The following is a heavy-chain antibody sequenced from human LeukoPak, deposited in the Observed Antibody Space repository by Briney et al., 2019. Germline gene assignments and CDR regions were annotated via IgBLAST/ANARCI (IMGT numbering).Heavy chain of an antibody. Sequence: KPSETLSLTCAVSGYSISSGYYWGWIRQPPGKGLEWIGSIYHSGGTYYNPSLKSRVTISVDTSKNQFSLKLSSVTAADTAVYYCARRRYSSGWYDYWGQGTLVTVSS. D-gene: IGHD6-19*01. CDR1: GYSISSGYY. CDR2: IYHSGGT. J-gene: IGHJ4*02. CDR3: ARRRYSSGWYDY. V-gene: IGHV4-38-2*01.